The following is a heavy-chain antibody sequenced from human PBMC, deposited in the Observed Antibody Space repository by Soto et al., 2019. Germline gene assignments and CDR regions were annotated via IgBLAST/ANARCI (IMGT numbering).Heavy chain of an antibody. CDR2: IKSKTDGGTT. J-gene: IGHJ4*02. Sequence: GGSLRLSCAASGFTFSNAWMSWVRQAPGKGLEWVGRIKSKTDGGTTDYAAPVKGRFTISRDDSKNTLYLQMNSLKTEDTAVYYCTTAFKVEGRGGPTPTDVDTAMVDYWGQGTLVTVSS. CDR1: GFTFSNAW. D-gene: IGHD5-18*01. V-gene: IGHV3-15*01. CDR3: TTAFKVEGRGGPTPTDVDTAMVDY.